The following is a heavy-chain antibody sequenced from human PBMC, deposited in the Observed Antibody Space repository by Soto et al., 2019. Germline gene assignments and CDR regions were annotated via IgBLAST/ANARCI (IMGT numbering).Heavy chain of an antibody. CDR3: ARGLRYDFWSGYSDYMDV. J-gene: IGHJ6*03. CDR1: GFTFSSYW. D-gene: IGHD3-3*01. CDR2: INSDGSST. V-gene: IGHV3-74*01. Sequence: GGSLRLSCAASGFTFSSYWMHWVRQAPGKGLVWVSRINSDGSSTSYADSVKGRFTISRDNAKNTLYLQMNSLRAEDTAVYYCARGLRYDFWSGYSDYMDVWGKGTTVTVSS.